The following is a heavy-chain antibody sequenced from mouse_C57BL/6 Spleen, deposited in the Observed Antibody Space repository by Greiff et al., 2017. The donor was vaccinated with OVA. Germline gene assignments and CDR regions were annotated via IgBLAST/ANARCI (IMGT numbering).Heavy chain of an antibody. J-gene: IGHJ2*01. CDR1: GFSFNTYA. CDR2: IRSKSNNYAT. V-gene: IGHV10-1*01. CDR3: VREGNYLDY. Sequence: EVMLVESGGGLVQPKGSLKLSCAASGFSFNTYAMNWVRQAPGKGLEWVARIRSKSNNYATYYADSVKDRFTISRDDSESMLYLQMNNLKTEDTAMYYCVREGNYLDYWGQGTTLTVSS.